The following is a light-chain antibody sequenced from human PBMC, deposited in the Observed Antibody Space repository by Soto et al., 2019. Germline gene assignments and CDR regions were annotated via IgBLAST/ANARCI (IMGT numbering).Light chain of an antibody. J-gene: IGLJ1*01. Sequence: QSVLTQPASVSGSPGQSITISCTGTSSDIGSYNLVSWCQQYPGKAPKLMIYEDTKRPSGVSNRFSGSKSGNTASLTISGLQAEDEADYFCCSYAGINTYVFGSGTKVTVL. CDR1: SSDIGSYNL. V-gene: IGLV2-23*01. CDR3: CSYAGINTYV. CDR2: EDT.